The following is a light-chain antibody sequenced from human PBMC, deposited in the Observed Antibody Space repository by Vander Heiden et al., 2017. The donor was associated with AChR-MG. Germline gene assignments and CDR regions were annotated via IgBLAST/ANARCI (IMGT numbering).Light chain of an antibody. J-gene: IGLJ7*01. CDR3: QVWDSASGDII. Sequence: SYEMTQTPSVSIFPGQTASITCSGDNLGGKYVSWYQQRPGHSPLLLVFRDESRPSGIPDRFSGSNSGNIATLTITGTQALDEALYFCQVWDSASGDIIFGRGTQLTVL. V-gene: IGLV3-1*01. CDR1: NLGGKY. CDR2: RDE.